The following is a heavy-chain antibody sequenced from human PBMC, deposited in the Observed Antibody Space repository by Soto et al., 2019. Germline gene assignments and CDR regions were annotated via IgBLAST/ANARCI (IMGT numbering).Heavy chain of an antibody. CDR2: ISSSGSTI. J-gene: IGHJ6*03. V-gene: IGHV3-11*01. CDR1: GFTFSDYY. Sequence: QVQLVESGGGLVKPGGSLRLSCAASGFTFSDYYMSWIRQAPGKGLEWVSYISSSGSTIYYADSVKGRFTISRDNAKNSLYLQMNSLRAEDTAVYYCARCPRGAVAGLFYYYYYMDVWGKGTTVTVSS. CDR3: ARCPRGAVAGLFYYYYYMDV. D-gene: IGHD6-19*01.